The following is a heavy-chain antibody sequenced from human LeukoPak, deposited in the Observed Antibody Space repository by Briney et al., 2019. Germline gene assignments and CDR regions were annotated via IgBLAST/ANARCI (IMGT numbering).Heavy chain of an antibody. CDR1: GYTFTDYH. CDR2: INPNSGGT. Sequence: GASVKVSCKASGYTFTDYHMHWVRQAPGQGLEWMGWINPNSGGTNYAQKFQGRVTMTRDTSTSTVYMELSSLRSEDTAVYYCARDARPHLSDCGGDCYSNWFDPWGQGTLVTVSS. CDR3: ARDARPHLSDCGGDCYSNWFDP. J-gene: IGHJ5*02. D-gene: IGHD2-21*02. V-gene: IGHV1-2*02.